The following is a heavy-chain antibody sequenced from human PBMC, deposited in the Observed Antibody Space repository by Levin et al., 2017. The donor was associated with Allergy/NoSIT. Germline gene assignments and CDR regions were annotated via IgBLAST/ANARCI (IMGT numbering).Heavy chain of an antibody. Sequence: GESLKISCKASGYTFTSYGISWVRQAPGQGLEWMGWISAYNGNTNYAQKLQGRVTMTTDTSTSTAYMELRSLRSDDTAVYYCARDYYDSSGYLHGLDYWGQGTLVTVSS. D-gene: IGHD3-22*01. V-gene: IGHV1-18*01. CDR1: GYTFTSYG. J-gene: IGHJ4*02. CDR3: ARDYYDSSGYLHGLDY. CDR2: ISAYNGNT.